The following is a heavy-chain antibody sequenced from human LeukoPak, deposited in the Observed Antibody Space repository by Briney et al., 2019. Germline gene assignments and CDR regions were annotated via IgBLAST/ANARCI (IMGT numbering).Heavy chain of an antibody. CDR2: IKQDGSEK. Sequence: GGSLRLSCAASGFTFSNYWMSWVRQIPGKGLEWVANIKQDGSEKDYVDSMKGRFTISRDNAKNSVYLQMNSLRAEDTAVYYCARIGYSSSCFDYWGQGTVVTVSS. D-gene: IGHD6-13*01. CDR1: GFTFSNYW. J-gene: IGHJ4*02. CDR3: ARIGYSSSCFDY. V-gene: IGHV3-7*01.